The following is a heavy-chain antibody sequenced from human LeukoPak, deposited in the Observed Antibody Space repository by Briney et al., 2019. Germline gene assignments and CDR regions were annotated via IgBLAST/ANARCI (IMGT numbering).Heavy chain of an antibody. CDR2: ISSSSSII. CDR1: GFTFSRYN. CDR3: AKAGGLGIAADHWFDP. Sequence: HPGGSLRLSCAASGFTFSRYNMNWVRQAPGKGLEWVSYISSSSSIIYYADSVKGRFTISRDNAKNSLYLQMNSLRAEDTALYYCAKAGGLGIAADHWFDPWGQGTLVTVSS. J-gene: IGHJ5*02. D-gene: IGHD6-13*01. V-gene: IGHV3-48*01.